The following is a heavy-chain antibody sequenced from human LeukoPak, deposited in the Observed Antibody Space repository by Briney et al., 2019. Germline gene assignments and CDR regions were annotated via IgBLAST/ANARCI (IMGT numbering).Heavy chain of an antibody. CDR1: GYTFIGYY. CDR3: ARMHIVRYFDWLPYFDY. J-gene: IGHJ4*02. V-gene: IGHV1-2*02. D-gene: IGHD3-9*01. CDR2: INPNSGGT. Sequence: GASVKVSCKASGYTFIGYYMHWVRQAPGQGLEWMGWINPNSGGTNYAQKFQGRVTMTRDTSISTAYMELSRLRSDDTAVYYCARMHIVRYFDWLPYFDYWGQGTLVTVSS.